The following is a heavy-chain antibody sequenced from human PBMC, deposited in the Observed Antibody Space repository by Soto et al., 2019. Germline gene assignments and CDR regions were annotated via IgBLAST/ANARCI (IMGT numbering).Heavy chain of an antibody. CDR3: AREGRSHYDFWSGSGGWFDP. CDR2: ISAGNGNT. V-gene: IGHV1-3*01. D-gene: IGHD3-3*01. Sequence: ASVKVSCKASGYTFTSYAMHWVRQAPGQRLEWMGWISAGNGNTKYSQKFQGRVTITRDTSASTAYMELSSLRSEDTAVYYCAREGRSHYDFWSGSGGWFDPWGQGTLVTVSS. J-gene: IGHJ5*02. CDR1: GYTFTSYA.